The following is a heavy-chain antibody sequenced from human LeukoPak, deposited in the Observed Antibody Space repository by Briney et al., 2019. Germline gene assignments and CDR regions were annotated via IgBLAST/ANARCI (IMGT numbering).Heavy chain of an antibody. V-gene: IGHV1-24*01. CDR2: FDPESGER. CDR3: ADFGVVTHWFDP. Sequence: ASVKVSCKVSGFAFTEMSIHWVRQTPRKGLEWMGGFDPESGERVYAQSFRGRVTLSEDTSTDTAYMELSSLTSEDTAVYYRADFGVVTHWFDPWGQGTLVTVPS. CDR1: GFAFTEMS. D-gene: IGHD3-3*01. J-gene: IGHJ5*02.